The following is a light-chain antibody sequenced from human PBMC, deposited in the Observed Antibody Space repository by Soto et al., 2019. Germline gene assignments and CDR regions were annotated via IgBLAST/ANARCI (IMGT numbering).Light chain of an antibody. CDR1: SSDVGSYNH. Sequence: QSALTQPPSVSGSPGQSVTISCTGTSSDVGSYNHVSWYQQPPGTAPKLMIYEVSHRPSGVPDRFSGSKSGNTASLTISGLQAEDEADYYCSSYRSISTPWVFGGGTKLTVL. CDR3: SSYRSISTPWV. CDR2: EVS. J-gene: IGLJ2*01. V-gene: IGLV2-18*02.